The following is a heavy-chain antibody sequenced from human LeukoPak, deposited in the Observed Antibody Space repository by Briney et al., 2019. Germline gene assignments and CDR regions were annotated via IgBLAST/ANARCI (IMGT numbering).Heavy chain of an antibody. CDR3: AKAEGSMVRGVLPPYFDY. D-gene: IGHD3-10*01. CDR2: ISWNSGSI. J-gene: IGHJ4*02. V-gene: IGHV3-9*03. CDR1: GFTFDDYA. Sequence: PGGSLRLSCAASGFTFDDYAMHWVRQAPGKGLEWVSGISWNSGSIGYADSVKGRFTISRDNAKNSLYLQMNSLRAEDMALYYCAKAEGSMVRGVLPPYFDYWGQGTLVTVSS.